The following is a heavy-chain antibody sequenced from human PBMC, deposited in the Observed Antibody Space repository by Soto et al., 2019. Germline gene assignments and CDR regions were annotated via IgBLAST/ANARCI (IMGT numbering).Heavy chain of an antibody. CDR3: ARSPSKQGSGSQLGLI. D-gene: IGHD1-26*01. V-gene: IGHV1-2*02. J-gene: IGHJ1*01. CDR2: INPNSGGT. CDR1: GYTFTGYY. Sequence: ASVKVSCKASGYTFTGYYMHWVRQAPGQGLEWMGWINPNSGGTNYAQKFQGRVTMTRDTSISTAYMELSRLRSDDTAVYYCARSPSKQGSGSQLGLICGQGTLVTVSS.